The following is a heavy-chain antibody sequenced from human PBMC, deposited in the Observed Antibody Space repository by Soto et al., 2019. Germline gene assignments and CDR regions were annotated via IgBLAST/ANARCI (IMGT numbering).Heavy chain of an antibody. CDR3: ARQRAHNYGFGYFDY. Sequence: SETLSLTCAVSGGSISSGGYSWSWIRQPPGKGLEWIGYIYHSGTTYYNPSLKSRVTISIDTSKNQLSLKLSSVTAADTAVYYCARQRAHNYGFGYFDYWGQGILIT. V-gene: IGHV4-30-2*01. J-gene: IGHJ4*02. CDR1: GGSISSGGYS. CDR2: IYHSGTT. D-gene: IGHD5-18*01.